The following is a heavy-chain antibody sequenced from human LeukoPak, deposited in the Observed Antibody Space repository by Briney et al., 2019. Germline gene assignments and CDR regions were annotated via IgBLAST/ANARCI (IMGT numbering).Heavy chain of an antibody. D-gene: IGHD6-13*01. J-gene: IGHJ4*02. CDR1: GYTFTSYG. Sequence: GASVKVSCKASGYTFTSYGISWLRQAPGQGLEWMGWISAYNGNTNYAQKLQGRVTMTTDTSTSTAYMELRSLRSDDTAVYYCASSIAAAGLFDYWGQGTLVTVSS. CDR2: ISAYNGNT. CDR3: ASSIAAAGLFDY. V-gene: IGHV1-18*01.